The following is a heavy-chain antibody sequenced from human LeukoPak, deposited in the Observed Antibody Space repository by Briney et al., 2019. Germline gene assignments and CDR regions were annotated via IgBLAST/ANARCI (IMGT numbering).Heavy chain of an antibody. CDR1: GFSLSTSGVG. D-gene: IGHD4-11*01. CDR2: IYWDDDK. V-gene: IGHV2-5*02. Sequence: SGPTLVKPTQTLTLTCTFSGFSLSTSGVGVGWIRQPPGKALEWLALIYWDDDKRHSPSLKSRLTITKDTSKNQVVLTMTNMDPVDTATYYCAHIRYDYTRLDYWGQGTLVTVSS. CDR3: AHIRYDYTRLDY. J-gene: IGHJ4*02.